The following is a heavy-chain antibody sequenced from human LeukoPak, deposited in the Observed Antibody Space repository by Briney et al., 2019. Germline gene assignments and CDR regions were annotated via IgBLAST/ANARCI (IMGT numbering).Heavy chain of an antibody. Sequence: GASVNVSCKASDYTFTIDGIRWVRQAPGQGLEWMGWISVYNGNTNYAQKFQSRVTMTIDTSTSTAYMELRSLRSDDTAVYYCARVKITIFGVVIPQYTDYWGQGTLVTVSS. CDR3: ARVKITIFGVVIPQYTDY. CDR2: ISVYNGNT. D-gene: IGHD3-3*01. V-gene: IGHV1-18*01. J-gene: IGHJ4*02. CDR1: DYTFTIDG.